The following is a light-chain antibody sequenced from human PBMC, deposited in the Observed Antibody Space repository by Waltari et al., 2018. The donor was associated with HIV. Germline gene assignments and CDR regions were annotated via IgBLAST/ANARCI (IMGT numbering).Light chain of an antibody. CDR3: SSFANRDGFYVL. Sequence: QSALTQPPSASGSPGQSVTLSCTGTNSDIGTYDYVSWYQQHPGKAPNLVISEVTKRPSGGCERFSGSKSGNTAFLTVSGLQAEDEADYYCSSFANRDGFYVLFGGGTRLTVL. J-gene: IGLJ2*01. CDR1: NSDIGTYDY. CDR2: EVT. V-gene: IGLV2-8*01.